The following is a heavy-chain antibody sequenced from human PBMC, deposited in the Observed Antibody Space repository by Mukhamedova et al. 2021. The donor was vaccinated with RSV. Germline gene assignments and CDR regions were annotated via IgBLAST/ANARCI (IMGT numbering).Heavy chain of an antibody. Sequence: NWVRQAPGKGLEWVSSIYSGGTTYYADSVKGRFTISSDNSKNTLFLQMNSLSGEDTAVYYCARTSNGYNYGVFDSWGQGTRVTVS. J-gene: IGHJ4*02. D-gene: IGHD5-18*01. V-gene: IGHV3-53*01. CDR3: ARTSNGYNYGVFDS. CDR2: IYSGGTT.